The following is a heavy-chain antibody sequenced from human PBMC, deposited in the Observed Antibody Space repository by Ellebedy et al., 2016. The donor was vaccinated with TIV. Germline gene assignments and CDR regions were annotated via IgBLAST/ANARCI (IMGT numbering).Heavy chain of an antibody. J-gene: IGHJ4*02. D-gene: IGHD2-2*01. CDR2: IWYDGSNK. Sequence: GGSLRLXXAASGFTFSRCGMHWVRQAPGKGLEWVAVIWYDGSNKYYADSVKGRFTISRDNSKNTLYLQMNSLRAEDTAVYYCARDRVVPAAKWRIAVLPPDYWGQGTLVTVSS. CDR3: ARDRVVPAAKWRIAVLPPDY. V-gene: IGHV3-33*01. CDR1: GFTFSRCG.